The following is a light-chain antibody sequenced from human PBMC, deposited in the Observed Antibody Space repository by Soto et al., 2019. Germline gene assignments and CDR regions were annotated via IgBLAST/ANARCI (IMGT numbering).Light chain of an antibody. V-gene: IGKV3-20*01. CDR3: QQYGASQWA. CDR2: STS. Sequence: EIVLTQSPGTLSLSPGERATLSCRAGQSVSSSYLAWYQQKPDQTPRLLIYSTSSRATGIPDRFSGSGSGEDFTLTISRLEPEDFAVYYCQQYGASQWAFGQGTKVEMK. CDR1: QSVSSSY. J-gene: IGKJ1*01.